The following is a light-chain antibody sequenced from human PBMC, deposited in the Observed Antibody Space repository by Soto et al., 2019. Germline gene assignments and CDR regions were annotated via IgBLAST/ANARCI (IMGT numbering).Light chain of an antibody. Sequence: DIQMTQSPSSLSASVGDRVTITCRASQSITYYLNWYQQKPGKAPKLLIYAASNLQSGVPSRFSGSGSGTDFALTISDLQPEDFATYYCQQTYSIPRTFGGGTKVEIK. CDR2: AAS. CDR1: QSITYY. V-gene: IGKV1-39*01. CDR3: QQTYSIPRT. J-gene: IGKJ4*01.